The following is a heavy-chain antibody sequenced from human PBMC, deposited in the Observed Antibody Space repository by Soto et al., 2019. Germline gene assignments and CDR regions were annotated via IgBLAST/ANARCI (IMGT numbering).Heavy chain of an antibody. CDR3: AHRRVGSSVWYDWFDP. Sequence: QITLKESGPALVRPTQTLTLTCTLSGVSLTTSGVRVGWIRQPPGKALEWLAIIFWDDEKHYSPSLESRLTITKDTSKNQVVLTMTNMDPVDTGTYFCAHRRVGSSVWYDWFDPWGQGMLVTVSS. D-gene: IGHD6-19*01. CDR2: IFWDDEK. J-gene: IGHJ5*02. CDR1: GVSLTTSGVR. V-gene: IGHV2-5*02.